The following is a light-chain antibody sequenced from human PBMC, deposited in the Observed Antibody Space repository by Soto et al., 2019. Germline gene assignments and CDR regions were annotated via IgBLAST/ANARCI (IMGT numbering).Light chain of an antibody. CDR1: QSIGRF. V-gene: IGKV1-5*01. Sequence: MRVAHGTCALPAAGRISINITCRASQSIGRFLAWYQQQPGKAPKLLIYDASTLESGVPSRFSGTGSGTEFTFYITRLQTEDLGRYSCQNGHMGWTFGSGTEVDIK. CDR3: QNGHMGWT. J-gene: IGKJ1*01. CDR2: DAS.